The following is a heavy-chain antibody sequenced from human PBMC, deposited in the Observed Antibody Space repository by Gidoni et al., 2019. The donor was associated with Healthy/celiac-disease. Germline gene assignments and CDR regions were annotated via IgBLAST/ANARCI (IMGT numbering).Heavy chain of an antibody. D-gene: IGHD6-13*01. CDR3: ARDFAAAGTAFDY. V-gene: IGHV3-30-3*01. Sequence: QVQLVESGGGVVQPGRSLRLSCAASGFTFSSYAMHWVRQAPGKGLEWVAVISYDGSNKYYADSVKGRFTISRDNSKNTLYLQMNSLRAEDTAVYYCARDFAAAGTAFDYWGQGTLVTVSS. CDR1: GFTFSSYA. CDR2: ISYDGSNK. J-gene: IGHJ4*02.